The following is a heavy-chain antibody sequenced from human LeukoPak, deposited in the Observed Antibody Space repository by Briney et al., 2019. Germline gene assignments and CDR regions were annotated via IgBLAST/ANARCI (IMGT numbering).Heavy chain of an antibody. CDR2: ISYDGSNK. CDR3: ARDPYDTTPADDYYYYYGMDV. V-gene: IGHV3-30-3*01. CDR1: GFTFSSYA. D-gene: IGHD3-22*01. Sequence: PGGSLRLSCAASGFTFSSYAMHWVRQAPGKGLEWVAVISYDGSNKYYADSVKGRFTISRDNAKNTLYLQMNSLRAEDTAVYYCARDPYDTTPADDYYYYYGMDVWGQGTTVTVSS. J-gene: IGHJ6*02.